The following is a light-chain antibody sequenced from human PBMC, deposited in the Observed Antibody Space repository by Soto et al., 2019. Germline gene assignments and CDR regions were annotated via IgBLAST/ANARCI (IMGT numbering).Light chain of an antibody. Sequence: DIVMTQSPLSLPVTPGEPASISCRSSQSLLHSNGYNFLDWYLQKPGQSPQLLIYLGSHRASGVPDSFSGSGSGTDFTQIISRLEAEDVGVYYCMQALQTPLTFGVGTKVDIK. CDR3: MQALQTPLT. J-gene: IGKJ4*01. CDR1: QSLLHSNGYNF. CDR2: LGS. V-gene: IGKV2-28*01.